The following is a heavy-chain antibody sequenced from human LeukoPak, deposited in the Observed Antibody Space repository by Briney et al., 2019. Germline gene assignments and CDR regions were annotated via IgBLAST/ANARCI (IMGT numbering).Heavy chain of an antibody. Sequence: SAGSLRLSCATSGFTFVDFGLSWVRRAPGKGMEWLCAINYNGAITDYADSVKGRFTISRDNAKNSLCLRMDSLRAEDTALYYCARDRLGPSFSVSHFDLWGQGTLVTVSS. CDR2: INYNGAIT. CDR3: ARDRLGPSFSVSHFDL. V-gene: IGHV3-20*04. CDR1: GFTFVDFG. J-gene: IGHJ4*02. D-gene: IGHD3-3*02.